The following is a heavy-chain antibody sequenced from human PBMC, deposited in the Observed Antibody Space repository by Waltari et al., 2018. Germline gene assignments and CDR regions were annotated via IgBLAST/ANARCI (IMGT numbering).Heavy chain of an antibody. CDR3: ARAGSVRDYVDY. J-gene: IGHJ4*02. CDR2: VWDDGSDK. V-gene: IGHV3-33*08. D-gene: IGHD3-10*01. CDR1: GFTFSTDG. Sequence: QVQLVESGGGVVQPGRSLRLSCAASGFTFSTDGMHWVRRAPGKGLEWGALVWDDGSDKYYAGAGKCRFTISRDDSNKMLSLHMDSLRDEDTAVYYCARAGSVRDYVDYWGQGTLVTVSS.